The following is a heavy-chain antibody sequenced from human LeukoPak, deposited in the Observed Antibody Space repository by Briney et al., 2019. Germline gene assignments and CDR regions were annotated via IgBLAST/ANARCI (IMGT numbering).Heavy chain of an antibody. V-gene: IGHV3-74*01. CDR2: INSDGSST. Sequence: PGGSLRLSCAASGFPFRINWMHRVRQAPGKGLVWVSRINSDGSSTRYADSVKGRFTISRDNAKNTLYLQMNSLRAEDTAVYYCARDSPYSSSPGDLDVWGKGTTVTVSS. CDR1: GFPFRINW. J-gene: IGHJ6*04. CDR3: ARDSPYSSSPGDLDV. D-gene: IGHD6-6*01.